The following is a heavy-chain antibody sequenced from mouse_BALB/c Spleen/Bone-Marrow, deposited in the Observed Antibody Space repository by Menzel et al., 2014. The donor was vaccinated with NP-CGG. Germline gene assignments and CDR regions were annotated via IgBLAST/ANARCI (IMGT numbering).Heavy chain of an antibody. Sequence: QVQLQQSGAELARPGASVKLSCKASGYTFTSYWMQWVKQRPGQGLEWIGAIYPGDGDTRYTQKFKGKATLTADKSSSTAYMQLSSLASEDSAVYYCARDGNYPAWFAYRGQGTLVTVSA. D-gene: IGHD2-1*01. J-gene: IGHJ3*01. CDR3: ARDGNYPAWFAY. V-gene: IGHV1-87*01. CDR2: IYPGDGDT. CDR1: GYTFTSYW.